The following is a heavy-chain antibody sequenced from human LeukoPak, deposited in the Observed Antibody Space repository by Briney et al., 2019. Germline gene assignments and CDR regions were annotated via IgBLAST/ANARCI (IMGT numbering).Heavy chain of an antibody. Sequence: PGGSLRLSCAASGFTLKIYPMHWVRQAPGKGLEWLSVISHDGSDKNKADSVKGRFIISRDNSKNTIYLQLNSLRPEDTAMYYCAREGVQTTVDAFDIWGLGTMVIVSS. CDR2: ISHDGSDK. CDR1: GFTLKIYP. J-gene: IGHJ3*02. D-gene: IGHD4-17*01. V-gene: IGHV3-30*04. CDR3: AREGVQTTVDAFDI.